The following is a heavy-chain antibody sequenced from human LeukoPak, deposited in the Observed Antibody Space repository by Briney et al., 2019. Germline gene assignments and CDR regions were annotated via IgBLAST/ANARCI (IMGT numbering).Heavy chain of an antibody. CDR3: ARGEMSTNWGPAFDI. V-gene: IGHV1-2*02. Sequence: ASVKVSCKASGYTFTGYYMHWVRQAPGQGLEWMGWINPNSGGTNYAQKFQGRVTMTRNTSISTAYMELSSLRSEDTAVYYCARGEMSTNWGPAFDIWGQGTMVTVSS. J-gene: IGHJ3*02. CDR1: GYTFTGYY. CDR2: INPNSGGT. D-gene: IGHD5-24*01.